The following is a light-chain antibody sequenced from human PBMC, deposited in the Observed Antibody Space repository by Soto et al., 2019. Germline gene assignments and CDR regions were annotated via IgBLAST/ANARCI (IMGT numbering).Light chain of an antibody. CDR2: GAS. Sequence: EIVLTQSPGTLSLSPGERATLSCRASQTVSSTYLVWYQQKPGQAPRLLIHGASNRAPGLSDRFSGSGSGTDFTLTISRLEPEDFAVYYCHQCGNSWWTFGQGTKVDIK. J-gene: IGKJ1*01. CDR1: QTVSSTY. V-gene: IGKV3-20*01. CDR3: HQCGNSWWT.